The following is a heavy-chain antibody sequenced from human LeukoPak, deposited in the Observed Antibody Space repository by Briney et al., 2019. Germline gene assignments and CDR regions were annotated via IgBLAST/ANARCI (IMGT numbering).Heavy chain of an antibody. CDR1: GGSFSGYY. J-gene: IGHJ5*02. CDR2: INHSGST. V-gene: IGHV4-34*01. D-gene: IGHD3-10*01. CDR3: ARNYGSGSYSYGPFDP. Sequence: ASETLSLTCAVYGGSFSGYYWSWIRQPPGKGLEWIGEINHSGSTNYNPSLKSRVTISVDTSKNQFSLKLSSVTAADTAVYYCARNYGSGSYSYGPFDPWGQGTLVTVSS.